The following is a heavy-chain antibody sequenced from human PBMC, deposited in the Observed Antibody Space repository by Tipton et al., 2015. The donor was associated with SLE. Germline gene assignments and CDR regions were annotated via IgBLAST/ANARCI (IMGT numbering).Heavy chain of an antibody. J-gene: IGHJ6*02. CDR3: ARAITTWPYYYDLDV. Sequence: TLSLTCAVSGGSFTSNLYYWGWIRQPPGKGLEWIGGISHSGSTFYNPSLKSPVTISVDTSRNQFSLRLTSVTAADTALYFCARAITTWPYYYDLDVWGQGTPVTVSS. CDR2: ISHSGST. V-gene: IGHV4-39*01. CDR1: GGSFTSNLYY. D-gene: IGHD3-22*01.